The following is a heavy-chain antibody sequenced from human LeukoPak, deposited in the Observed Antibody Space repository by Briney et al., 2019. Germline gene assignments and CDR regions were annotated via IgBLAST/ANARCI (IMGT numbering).Heavy chain of an antibody. CDR1: GFTFSSYG. J-gene: IGHJ4*02. CDR2: IRYDGSNE. CDR3: VKDLTTVTTQGDY. D-gene: IGHD4-17*01. Sequence: GGSLRLSCAASGFTFSSYGMHWVRQAPGKGLEWVAFIRYDGSNEYYADSVKGRFTISRDNSKNTLYLQMNSLRADDTAVYYCVKDLTTVTTQGDYWGQGTLVTVSS. V-gene: IGHV3-30*02.